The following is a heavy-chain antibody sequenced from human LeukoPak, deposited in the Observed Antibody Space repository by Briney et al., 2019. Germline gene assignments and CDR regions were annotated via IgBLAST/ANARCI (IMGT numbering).Heavy chain of an antibody. D-gene: IGHD5-24*01. CDR2: IIPIFGTA. Sequence: SVKVSCKASGGTFSSYAISWVRQAPGQGLEWMGGIIPIFGTANYAQKFQGRVTITADESTSTAYMELSSLRSEDTAVYYCARDLEITQLFDPWGQGTLVTVSS. J-gene: IGHJ5*02. CDR3: ARDLEITQLFDP. V-gene: IGHV1-69*13. CDR1: GGTFSSYA.